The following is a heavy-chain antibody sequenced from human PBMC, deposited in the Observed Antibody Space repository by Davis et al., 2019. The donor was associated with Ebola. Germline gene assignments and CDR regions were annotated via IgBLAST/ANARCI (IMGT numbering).Heavy chain of an antibody. V-gene: IGHV4-39*07. Sequence: SETLSLTCTVSGGSISGSRYYWGWIRQPPGKGLEWIGSLSDGGSTYYNPSLKSRVTISADTSWKQFSLRLRSVTAADTAVYYCARGRLLEWPPTFYGLDVWGKGTTVTVSS. CDR2: LSDGGST. CDR3: ARGRLLEWPPTFYGLDV. CDR1: GGSISGSRYY. D-gene: IGHD3-3*01. J-gene: IGHJ6*04.